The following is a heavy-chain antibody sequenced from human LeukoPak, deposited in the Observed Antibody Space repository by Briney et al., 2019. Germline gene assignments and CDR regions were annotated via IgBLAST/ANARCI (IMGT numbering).Heavy chain of an antibody. CDR3: ARRVVGGTDYFDY. D-gene: IGHD1-26*01. Sequence: GGSLRLSCAASGFAFGTYWMTWVRQAPGKGLEWVANIKIDGTEKRYADSVKGRFTISRDNAKNSLYLQMSSLRAEDTAVYYCARRVVGGTDYFDYRGQGTLVTVSS. V-gene: IGHV3-7*01. J-gene: IGHJ4*02. CDR2: IKIDGTEK. CDR1: GFAFGTYW.